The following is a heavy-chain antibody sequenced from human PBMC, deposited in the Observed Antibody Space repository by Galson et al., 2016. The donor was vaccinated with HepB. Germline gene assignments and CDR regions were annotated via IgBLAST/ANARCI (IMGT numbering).Heavy chain of an antibody. J-gene: IGHJ4*02. D-gene: IGHD3-9*01. CDR2: ISYDGSKK. V-gene: IGHV3-30*18. CDR1: GFTFSSYG. Sequence: SLRLSCAASGFTFSSYGMNWVRQAPGKGLEWVAVISYDGSKKYYADSAKGRFTISRDNSKNTLYLQMNNLRAEDTAVYYCAKNDILTGYSAFDYWGQGTLVTVSS. CDR3: AKNDILTGYSAFDY.